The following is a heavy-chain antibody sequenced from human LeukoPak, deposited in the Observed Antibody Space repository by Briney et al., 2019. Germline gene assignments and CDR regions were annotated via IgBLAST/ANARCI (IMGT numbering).Heavy chain of an antibody. CDR2: ISGSGGST. J-gene: IGHJ4*02. Sequence: PGGSLRLSCAASGFTFSSYWMNWARQAPGKGLEWVSAISGSGGSTYYADSVKGRFTISRDNSKNTLYLQMNSLRAEDTAVYYCAKDRGDSSGYYFWVVPLYYFDYWGQGTLVTVSS. D-gene: IGHD3-22*01. V-gene: IGHV3-23*01. CDR1: GFTFSSYW. CDR3: AKDRGDSSGYYFWVVPLYYFDY.